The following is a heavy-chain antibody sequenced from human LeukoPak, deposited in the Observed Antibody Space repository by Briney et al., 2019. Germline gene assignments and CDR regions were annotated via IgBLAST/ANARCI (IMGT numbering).Heavy chain of an antibody. CDR2: IYYSGST. V-gene: IGHV4-59*12. J-gene: IGHJ4*02. Sequence: PSETLSLTCTVSGGSISSYYWSWIRQPPGKGLEWIGSIYYSGSTKYNPSLKSRVTMSVDTSKNQFSLKLSSVTAADTAVYYCARDPRGAGTASGYFDYWGQGTLVTVSS. CDR1: GGSISSYY. CDR3: ARDPRGAGTASGYFDY. D-gene: IGHD6-13*01.